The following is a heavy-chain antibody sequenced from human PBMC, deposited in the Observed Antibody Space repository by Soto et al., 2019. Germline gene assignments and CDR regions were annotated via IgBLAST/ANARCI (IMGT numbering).Heavy chain of an antibody. J-gene: IGHJ4*02. V-gene: IGHV1-2*04. CDR3: ATWVDYGDFEGFDF. CDR1: GYSFTDYK. CDR2: VDHNGGGS. Sequence: QGQLLQSGAEVKKPGASVKVSCKTSGYSFTDYKLHWVRQAPGQGLEWMGWVDHNGGGSNSAQKFQGSVTMTWDTSITTAYLDLTRLTTNDTATYFCATWVDYGDFEGFDFWGQGTLVTVSS. D-gene: IGHD4-17*01.